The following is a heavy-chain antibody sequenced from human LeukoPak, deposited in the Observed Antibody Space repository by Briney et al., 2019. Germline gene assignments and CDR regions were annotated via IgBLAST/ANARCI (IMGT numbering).Heavy chain of an antibody. V-gene: IGHV3-30*03. CDR3: ARNILGSYHRLEEFDY. CDR1: GFTFSSFG. J-gene: IGHJ4*02. Sequence: GGSLRLSCAASGFTFSSFGMHWVRQAPGKGLEWVAVISKDGTDKFYGDSVKGRFTISRDNSKDTLYLQMNSLRAEDTAVYYCARNILGSYHRLEEFDYWGQGTLVTVSS. CDR2: ISKDGTDK. D-gene: IGHD1-26*01.